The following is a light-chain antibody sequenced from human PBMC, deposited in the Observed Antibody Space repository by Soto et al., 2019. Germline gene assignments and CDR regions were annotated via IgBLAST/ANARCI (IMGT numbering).Light chain of an antibody. V-gene: IGLV1-40*01. Sequence: QSALTXPPSVSGAPGQRVTISCTGCSSNIGAGCEVHWYQHLPGKAPKLLIYGNTNRPSGVPDRFSGSKSGTSASLAITGLQAEDEADYYCQSYDSSLSASYVFGGGTKVTVL. CDR3: QSYDSSLSASYV. J-gene: IGLJ1*01. CDR2: GNT. CDR1: SSNIGAGCE.